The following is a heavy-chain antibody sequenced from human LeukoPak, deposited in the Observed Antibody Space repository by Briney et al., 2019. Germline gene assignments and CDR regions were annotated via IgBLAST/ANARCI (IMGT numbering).Heavy chain of an antibody. V-gene: IGHV3-33*01. CDR3: ARAGGGDYGYFDY. CDR1: GFTFSSYG. D-gene: IGHD4-17*01. Sequence: PGRSLRLSCAASGFTFSSYGMHWVRQAPGKGLEWVAVIWYDGSNKYYADSVKGRFTISRDNSKNTLYLQMNSLRAEDTAVYYCARAGGGDYGYFDYWGQGTLVTVSS. CDR2: IWYDGSNK. J-gene: IGHJ4*02.